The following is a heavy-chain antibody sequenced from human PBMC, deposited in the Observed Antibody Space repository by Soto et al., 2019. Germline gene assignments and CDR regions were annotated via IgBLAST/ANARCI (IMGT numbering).Heavy chain of an antibody. CDR2: IYYSGST. CDR1: GGSISSYY. Sequence: PSETVSLTCTVSGGSISSYYWSWIRQPPGKGLEWIGYIYYSGSTNYNPSLKSRVTISVDTSKNQFSLKLSSVTAADTAVYYCAREAWGYCSGGSCSNPADYYYGMDGWGQGTTVTVSS. CDR3: AREAWGYCSGGSCSNPADYYYGMDG. J-gene: IGHJ6*02. D-gene: IGHD2-15*01. V-gene: IGHV4-59*01.